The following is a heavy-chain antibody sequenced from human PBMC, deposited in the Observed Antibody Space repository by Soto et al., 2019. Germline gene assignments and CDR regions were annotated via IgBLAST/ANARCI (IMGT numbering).Heavy chain of an antibody. CDR2: INPSGGST. Sequence: EASVKVSCKASGYTFTSYYMHWVRQAPGQGLEWMGIINPSGGSTSYAQKFQGRVTMTRDTSTSTVYMELSSLRSEDTAVYYCARAVRGGTYYYDSSGYLGYWGQGTLVSVSS. V-gene: IGHV1-46*01. CDR1: GYTFTSYY. J-gene: IGHJ4*02. CDR3: ARAVRGGTYYYDSSGYLGY. D-gene: IGHD3-22*01.